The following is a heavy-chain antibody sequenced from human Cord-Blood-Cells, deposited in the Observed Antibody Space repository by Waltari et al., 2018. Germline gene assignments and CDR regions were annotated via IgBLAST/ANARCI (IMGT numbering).Heavy chain of an antibody. CDR3: ARRGYYDSSGYYPYDAFDI. CDR1: GGSISSYY. Sequence: QVQLQESGPGLVKPSETLSLTCTVSGGSISSYYWSWIRQPPGKGLEWIGYIYYSGSTNYNPSLKSRVTISVDTSKNQYSRKLSSVTAADTAVYYCARRGYYDSSGYYPYDAFDIWGQGTMVTVSS. CDR2: IYYSGST. J-gene: IGHJ3*02. D-gene: IGHD3-22*01. V-gene: IGHV4-59*08.